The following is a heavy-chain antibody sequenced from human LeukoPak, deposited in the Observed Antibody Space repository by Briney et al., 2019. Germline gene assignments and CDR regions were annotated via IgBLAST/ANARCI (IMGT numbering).Heavy chain of an antibody. CDR2: ISGTSTYI. CDR3: AKVMAAAGTKQFDDAFDV. Sequence: GGSLRLSCAASGFTFSSYSMNWVRQAPGKGLEWVSSISGTSTYIYYADSVKGRFTISRDNAKNSLYLQMSSLRAEDMALYYCAKVMAAAGTKQFDDAFDVWGQGTMVTVSS. D-gene: IGHD6-13*01. J-gene: IGHJ3*01. CDR1: GFTFSSYS. V-gene: IGHV3-21*04.